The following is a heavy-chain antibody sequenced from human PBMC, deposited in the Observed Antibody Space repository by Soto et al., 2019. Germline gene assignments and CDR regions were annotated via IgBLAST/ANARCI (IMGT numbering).Heavy chain of an antibody. CDR3: AKNQWLATYYYYGMDV. Sequence: TGGSLRLSCAASGFTFSSYGMHWVRQAPGKGLEWVAVISYDGSNKYYADSVKGRFTISRDNSKNTLYLQMNSLRAEDTAVYYCAKNQWLATYYYYGMDVWGQGTTVTVSS. CDR1: GFTFSSYG. D-gene: IGHD6-19*01. V-gene: IGHV3-30*18. J-gene: IGHJ6*02. CDR2: ISYDGSNK.